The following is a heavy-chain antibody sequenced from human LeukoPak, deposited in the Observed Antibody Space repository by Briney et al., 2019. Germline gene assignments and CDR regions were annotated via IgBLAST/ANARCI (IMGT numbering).Heavy chain of an antibody. J-gene: IGHJ5*02. V-gene: IGHV4-39*01. CDR3: ARQQVPRYNWNDGWFDP. Sequence: PSETLSLTCTVSGDSISSRSNYWAWIRQSPGKGLEWIGSMFYSGTSSYNPSLRSRVTISGDTSKSQFSLRLRSVTAADTAIYFCARQQVPRYNWNDGWFDPWGQGILVTVSS. CDR2: MFYSGTS. CDR1: GDSISSRSNY. D-gene: IGHD1-1*01.